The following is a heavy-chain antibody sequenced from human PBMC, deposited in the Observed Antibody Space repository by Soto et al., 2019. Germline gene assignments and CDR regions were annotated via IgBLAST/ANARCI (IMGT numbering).Heavy chain of an antibody. CDR1: GYTFTSYG. D-gene: IGHD5-12*01. CDR3: ATTPYSGYDLFNWFDP. V-gene: IGHV1-18*01. J-gene: IGHJ5*02. Sequence: ASVKVSCKASGYTFTSYGISWVRQAPGQGLEWMGWISAYNGNTNYAQKLQGRVTMTTDTSTSTAYMELRSLRSDDTAVYYCATTPYSGYDLFNWFDPWGQGTLVTVS. CDR2: ISAYNGNT.